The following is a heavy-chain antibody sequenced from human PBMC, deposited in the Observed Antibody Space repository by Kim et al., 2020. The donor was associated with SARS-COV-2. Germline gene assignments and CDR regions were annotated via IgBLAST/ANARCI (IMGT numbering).Heavy chain of an antibody. Sequence: ASVKVSCKASGYTFTSYAMNWVRQAPGQGLEWMGWINTNTGNPTYAQGFTGRFVLSLDTSVSTAYLQISSLKAEDTAVYYCARVRAALRYFDWLYPDDAFDIWGQGTMVTVSS. CDR3: ARVRAALRYFDWLYPDDAFDI. V-gene: IGHV7-4-1*02. CDR1: GYTFTSYA. D-gene: IGHD3-9*01. J-gene: IGHJ3*02. CDR2: INTNTGNP.